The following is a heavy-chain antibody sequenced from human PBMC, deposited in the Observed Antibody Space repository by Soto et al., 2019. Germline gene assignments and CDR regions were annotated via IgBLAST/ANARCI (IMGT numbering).Heavy chain of an antibody. Sequence: ASVKVSCKASGYTFTGYYMHWVRQAPGQGLEWMGWINPNSGGTNYAQKFQGRVTMTRDTSISTAYMELSRLRSDDTAVYYCARDQYSSSRYGRGSTYYYGMDVWGQGTTVTVSS. CDR3: ARDQYSSSRYGRGSTYYYGMDV. CDR2: INPNSGGT. J-gene: IGHJ6*02. CDR1: GYTFTGYY. V-gene: IGHV1-2*02. D-gene: IGHD6-13*01.